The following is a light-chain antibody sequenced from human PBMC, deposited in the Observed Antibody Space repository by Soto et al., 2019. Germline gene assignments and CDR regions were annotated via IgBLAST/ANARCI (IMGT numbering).Light chain of an antibody. J-gene: IGKJ5*01. V-gene: IGKV4-1*01. CDR3: QQYKNWPPYT. CDR2: WAY. CDR1: QSVLYRSNNQHC. Sequence: DIVMTQSPDSLAVSLGERATINCESSQSVLYRSNNQHCLAWYQQKPGQPPKLLIYWAYTRESGVPDRFSGGGSGTDFTLTISGLQAEDVAVYYCQQYKNWPPYTFGQGTRLEIK.